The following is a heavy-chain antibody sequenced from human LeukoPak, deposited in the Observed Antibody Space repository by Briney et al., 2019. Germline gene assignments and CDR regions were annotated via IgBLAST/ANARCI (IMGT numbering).Heavy chain of an antibody. Sequence: GGSLRLSCAASGFTFSTYWMTWVRQAPGKGLEWVGNIKQDGSEKNYVDSVKGRFTISRDNAKNSLYLQMSSLRAEDTAVYYCARDRGNSGYDVHDYWGQGTLVTVSS. CDR2: IKQDGSEK. D-gene: IGHD5-12*01. J-gene: IGHJ4*02. CDR3: ARDRGNSGYDVHDY. CDR1: GFTFSTYW. V-gene: IGHV3-7*03.